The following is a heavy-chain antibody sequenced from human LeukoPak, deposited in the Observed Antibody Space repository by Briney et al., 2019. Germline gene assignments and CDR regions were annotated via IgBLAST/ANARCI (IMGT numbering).Heavy chain of an antibody. CDR3: AGGVLHGGGNWFDP. J-gene: IGHJ5*02. CDR1: GYTFTSYG. Sequence: ASVKVSCKGSGYTFTSYGISWVRQAPGQGLEWMGRINPNSGGTYYAQKFRSRVTMTRDTSISTAYMELASLISDDTAVYYCAGGVLHGGGNWFDPWGQGTLVTVSS. CDR2: INPNSGGT. D-gene: IGHD3-16*01. V-gene: IGHV1-2*06.